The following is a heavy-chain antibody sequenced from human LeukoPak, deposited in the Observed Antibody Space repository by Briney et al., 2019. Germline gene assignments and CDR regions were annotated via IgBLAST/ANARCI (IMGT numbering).Heavy chain of an antibody. D-gene: IGHD6-19*01. J-gene: IGHJ4*02. CDR3: ANSQEVSAVPADS. Sequence: GRSLRLSCAASGFTFSRYGMHLVRQAPGKGLEWVAVISNDGRNKFYADSVMGRFTISRDNSKNTLYLQMNSLRIEDTAVYYCANSQEVSAVPADSWGQGTLVTVSS. V-gene: IGHV3-30*18. CDR2: ISNDGRNK. CDR1: GFTFSRYG.